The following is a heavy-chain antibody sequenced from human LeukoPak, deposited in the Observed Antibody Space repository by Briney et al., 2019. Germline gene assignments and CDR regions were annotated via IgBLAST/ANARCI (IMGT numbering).Heavy chain of an antibody. CDR2: TSYDGSNK. CDR3: AKVQYYYDSSDSTGFDY. Sequence: GGSLRLSCAASGFTFSSYGMHWVRQAPGKGLEWVAVTSYDGSNKYYADSVKGRFTISRDNAKNSLYLQMNSLRAEDTALYYCAKVQYYYDSSDSTGFDYWGQGTLVTVSS. J-gene: IGHJ4*02. V-gene: IGHV3-30*18. D-gene: IGHD3-22*01. CDR1: GFTFSSYG.